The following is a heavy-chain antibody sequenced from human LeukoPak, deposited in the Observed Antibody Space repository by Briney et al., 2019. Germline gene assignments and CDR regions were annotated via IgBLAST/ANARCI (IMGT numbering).Heavy chain of an antibody. D-gene: IGHD6-6*01. Sequence: GASVKVSCKASGYTFTGYYMHWVRQAPGQGLEWMGWISPNSGGTNYAQKFQGRVTMTRDTSISTAYMELSRLRSDDTAVYYCARAEYSSSSAAASAFGYWGQGTLVTVSS. J-gene: IGHJ4*02. CDR3: ARAEYSSSSAAASAFGY. CDR1: GYTFTGYY. CDR2: ISPNSGGT. V-gene: IGHV1-2*02.